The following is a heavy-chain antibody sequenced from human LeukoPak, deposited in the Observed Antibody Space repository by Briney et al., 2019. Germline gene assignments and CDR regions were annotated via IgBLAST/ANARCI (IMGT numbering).Heavy chain of an antibody. Sequence: PGGSLRLSCAASGFTFSTYWMNWVRQAPGKGLEWVANIRQDGNEKYYVDSVKGRFTISRDNAKNSLYLQMNNLRAEDTAVYYCASSNKYTSSFVPFDIWGQGTMVTVSS. D-gene: IGHD6-13*01. J-gene: IGHJ3*02. CDR3: ASSNKYTSSFVPFDI. CDR1: GFTFSTYW. V-gene: IGHV3-7*01. CDR2: IRQDGNEK.